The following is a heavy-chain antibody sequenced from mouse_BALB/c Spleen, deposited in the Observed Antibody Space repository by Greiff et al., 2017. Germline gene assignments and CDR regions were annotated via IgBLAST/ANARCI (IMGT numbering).Heavy chain of an antibody. D-gene: IGHD2-3*01. CDR2: INPSNGRT. CDR3: ARVDGYRPMDY. J-gene: IGHJ4*01. Sequence: QVQLQQPGAELVKPGASVKLSCKASGYTFTSYWMHWVEQRPGQGLEWIGEINPSNGRTNYNEKFKSKATLTVDKSSSTAYMQLSSLTSEDSAVYYCARVDGYRPMDYWGQGTSVTVSS. CDR1: GYTFTSYW. V-gene: IGHV1S81*02.